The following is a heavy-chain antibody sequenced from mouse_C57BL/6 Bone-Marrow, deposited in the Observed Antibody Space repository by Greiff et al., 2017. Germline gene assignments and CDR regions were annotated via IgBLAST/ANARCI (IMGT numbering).Heavy chain of an antibody. V-gene: IGHV1-19*01. J-gene: IGHJ2*01. CDR3: ARDWDEDY. D-gene: IGHD4-1*01. CDR1: GYTFTDYC. CDR2: INPYNGGT. Sequence: VQLQQSGPVLVKPGASVKMSCKASGYTFTDYCMNWVKQSHGKSLEWIGVINPYNGGTSYNQKFKGKATLTVDKSSSTAYMELNSLTSEDSAVYYCARDWDEDYWGQGTTLTVSS.